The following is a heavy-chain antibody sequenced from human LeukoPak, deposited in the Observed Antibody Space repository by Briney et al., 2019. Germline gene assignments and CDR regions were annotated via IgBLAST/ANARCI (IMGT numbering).Heavy chain of an antibody. V-gene: IGHV1-3*01. CDR3: GRDPDY. J-gene: IGHJ4*02. CDR1: GYTFTSYP. Sequence: VSVKVFCKSCGYTFTSYPMHWVRQARGQRLEWMVWISAGNDNTKYSQKFQGRVTITRDTSATTAYMELSNLRSEDPAVYYCGRDPDYWGQGTLVTVSS. CDR2: ISAGNDNT.